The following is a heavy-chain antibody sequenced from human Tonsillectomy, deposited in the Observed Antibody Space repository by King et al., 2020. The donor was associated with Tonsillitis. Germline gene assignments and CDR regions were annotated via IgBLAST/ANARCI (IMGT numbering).Heavy chain of an antibody. D-gene: IGHD3-3*01. CDR1: GFTFSSYG. J-gene: IGHJ4*02. CDR2: IWYDGSNK. V-gene: IGHV3-33*08. Sequence: HAQLVQSGGGVVQPGRSLRLSCAASGFTFSSYGMHWVRQAPGKGLEWVAVIWYDGSNKYYADSVKGRFTISRDNSKNTLYLQMNSLRVEDTAVYYCARDGGNYDFWSGPGGFDYWGQGTLVTVSS. CDR3: ARDGGNYDFWSGPGGFDY.